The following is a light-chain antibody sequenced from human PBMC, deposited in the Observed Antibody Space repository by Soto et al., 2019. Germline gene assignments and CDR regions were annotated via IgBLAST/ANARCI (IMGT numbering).Light chain of an antibody. CDR3: ATWDDTLYGPV. J-gene: IGLJ2*01. V-gene: IGLV1-44*01. CDR1: RSTIGSNP. CDR2: NNN. Sequence: QPVLTQPPSASGTPGQGVTISCSGGRSTIGSNPVQWYHQLPGTAPKLLIYNNNQRPSGVPDRFSGSKSGTSASLAISGLQSEYEADYYCATWDDTLYGPVFGGGTKLTVL.